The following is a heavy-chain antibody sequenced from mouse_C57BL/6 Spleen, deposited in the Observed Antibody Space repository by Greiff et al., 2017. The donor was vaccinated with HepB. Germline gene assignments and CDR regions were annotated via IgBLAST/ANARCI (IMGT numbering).Heavy chain of an antibody. CDR3: ASGYDGAWFAY. V-gene: IGHV2-6*01. J-gene: IGHJ3*01. Sequence: VQVVESGPGLVAPSQSLSITCTVSGFSLTSYGVDWVRQSPGKGLEWLGVIWGVGSTNYNSALKSRLSISKDNSKSQVFLKMNSLQTDDTAMYYCASGYDGAWFAYWGQGTLVTVSA. D-gene: IGHD2-12*01. CDR2: IWGVGST. CDR1: GFSLTSYG.